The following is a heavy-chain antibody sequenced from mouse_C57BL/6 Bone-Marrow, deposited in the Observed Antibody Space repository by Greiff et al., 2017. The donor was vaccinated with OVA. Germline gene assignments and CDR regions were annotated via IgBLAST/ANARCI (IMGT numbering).Heavy chain of an antibody. Sequence: VNVVEPGAELVKPGASVKMSCKASGYTFTTYPIEWMKQNHGKSLEWIGNFHPYNDDTKYNEKFKGKATLTVEKSSSTVYLELSRLTSDDSAVYYCARRNYYYGYDYWGQGTTLTVSS. J-gene: IGHJ2*01. D-gene: IGHD1-1*01. CDR1: GYTFTTYP. V-gene: IGHV1-47*01. CDR2: FHPYNDDT. CDR3: ARRNYYYGYDY.